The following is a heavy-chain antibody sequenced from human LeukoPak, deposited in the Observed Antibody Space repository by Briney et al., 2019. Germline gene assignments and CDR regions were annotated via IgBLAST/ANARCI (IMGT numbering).Heavy chain of an antibody. CDR2: IIPIFGTA. CDR3: ARILTGDLDY. D-gene: IGHD7-27*01. V-gene: IGHV1-69*05. J-gene: IGHJ4*02. Sequence: SVKVSCKASGGTFTSYAISWVRQAPGQGLEWMGRIIPIFGTADYAQKFQGRVTITTDESTSTAYIELSSLRSEDTAVYYCARILTGDLDYWGQGTLVTVSS. CDR1: GGTFTSYA.